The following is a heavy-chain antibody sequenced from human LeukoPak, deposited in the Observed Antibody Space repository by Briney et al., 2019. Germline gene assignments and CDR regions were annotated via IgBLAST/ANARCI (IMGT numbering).Heavy chain of an antibody. CDR1: GFTFSSYA. D-gene: IGHD3-22*01. V-gene: IGHV3-23*01. Sequence: GGSLRHSCAASGFTFSSYAMHWVRQAPGKGLEWVSAISGSGGSTYYADSVKGRFTISRDNSKNTLYLQMNSLRAEDTAVYYCAKDYYDSSGYYYFFDYWGQGTLVTVSS. J-gene: IGHJ4*02. CDR2: ISGSGGST. CDR3: AKDYYDSSGYYYFFDY.